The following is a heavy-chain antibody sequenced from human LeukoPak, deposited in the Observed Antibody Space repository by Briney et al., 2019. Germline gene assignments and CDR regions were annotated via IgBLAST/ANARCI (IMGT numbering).Heavy chain of an antibody. CDR1: RFTFNSFG. CDR3: AKDPSYYDSSCFDYGNWYFDL. CDR2: ISGGGGST. J-gene: IGHJ2*01. V-gene: IGHV3-23*01. Sequence: GGSLTLSCAASRFTFNSFGMSWVRQAPGKGLEWVSAISGGGGSTHYADPVKGRFTISRDNSKNTLYLQMNSMRAEDTAVYYCAKDPSYYDSSCFDYGNWYFDLWGRGTLVTVSS. D-gene: IGHD3-22*01.